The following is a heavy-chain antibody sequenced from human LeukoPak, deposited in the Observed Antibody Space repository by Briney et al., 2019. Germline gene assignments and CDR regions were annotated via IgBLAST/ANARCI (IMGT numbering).Heavy chain of an antibody. Sequence: GGSLRLSCAASGFTFSTYSMNWVRQAPGKGLEWVSSISSRSHIYYADSMKGRFTISRDNAKNSLYLQMNSLRAEDTAVYYCARDAFSDGSSYFFSYWGQGTLVTVSS. CDR1: GFTFSTYS. CDR2: ISSRSHI. D-gene: IGHD2-15*01. V-gene: IGHV3-21*01. CDR3: ARDAFSDGSSYFFSY. J-gene: IGHJ4*02.